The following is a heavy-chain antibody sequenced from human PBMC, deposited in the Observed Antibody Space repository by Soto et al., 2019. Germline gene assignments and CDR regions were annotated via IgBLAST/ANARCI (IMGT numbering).Heavy chain of an antibody. CDR1: GGSISSYY. Sequence: SETLSFTCTVSGGSISSYYWSWIRQPPGKGLEWIGYIYYSGSTNYNPSLKSRVTISVDTSKNQFSLKLSSVTAADTAVYYCARGVSIAARQGFDYWGHGTLVTVSS. D-gene: IGHD6-6*01. V-gene: IGHV4-59*01. J-gene: IGHJ4*01. CDR3: ARGVSIAARQGFDY. CDR2: IYYSGST.